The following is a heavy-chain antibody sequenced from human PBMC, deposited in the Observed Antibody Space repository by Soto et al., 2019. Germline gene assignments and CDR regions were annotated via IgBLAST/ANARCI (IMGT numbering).Heavy chain of an antibody. D-gene: IGHD3-22*01. CDR3: AKDVTMIVVVITTGYYFDY. Sequence: GGSLRLSCAASGFTFSSYAMSWVRQAPGKGLEWVSAISGSGGSTYYADSVKGRFTISRDNSKNTLYLQMNSLRAEDTAVYYCAKDVTMIVVVITTGYYFDYWGQGTLVTVSS. CDR2: ISGSGGST. J-gene: IGHJ4*02. V-gene: IGHV3-23*01. CDR1: GFTFSSYA.